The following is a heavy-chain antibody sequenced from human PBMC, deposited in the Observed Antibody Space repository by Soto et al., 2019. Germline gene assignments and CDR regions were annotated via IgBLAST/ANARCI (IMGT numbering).Heavy chain of an antibody. V-gene: IGHV4-59*01. Sequence: SETLSLTCTVSGGSIRSYYWSWIRQPPGKRLEWIGYIYYSASTNYNPSLKSRVTISVDTSKNQFSLKLSSVTAADTAVYYCARGGYSYGYYFDYWGQGTLVTVSS. CDR3: ARGGYSYGYYFDY. D-gene: IGHD5-18*01. CDR1: GGSIRSYY. CDR2: IYYSAST. J-gene: IGHJ4*02.